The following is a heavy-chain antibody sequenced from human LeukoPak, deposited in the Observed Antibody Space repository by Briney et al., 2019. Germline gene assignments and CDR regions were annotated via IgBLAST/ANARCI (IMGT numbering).Heavy chain of an antibody. V-gene: IGHV4-34*01. CDR3: ARGPGRVNPSAEYFQH. CDR2: INHIESN. CDR1: GGSFSGYY. D-gene: IGHD3-10*01. Sequence: PSETRSLTCAVYGGSFSGYYWSWIRQPPGKGLEWIGEINHIESNNYNPSLKSRVTISVAPSKNQFSLRLRSVTAADTAVYYCARGPGRVNPSAEYFQHWGQGTLVTVSS. J-gene: IGHJ1*01.